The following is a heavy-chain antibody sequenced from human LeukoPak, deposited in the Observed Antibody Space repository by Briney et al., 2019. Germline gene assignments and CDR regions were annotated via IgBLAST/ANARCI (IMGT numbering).Heavy chain of an antibody. V-gene: IGHV3-11*04. J-gene: IGHJ5*02. D-gene: IGHD6-13*01. CDR1: GFTFSDRY. CDR3: ARDRRPSTWLGVGP. CDR2: IGNSGDPI. Sequence: GGSLRLSCAASGFTFSDRYMSWIRQAPGKGLEWISYIGNSGDPIYYADSVKGRFTISRDNALKSLYLQMNNLRVEDTAIYYCARDRRPSTWLGVGPWGQGTLVTVSS.